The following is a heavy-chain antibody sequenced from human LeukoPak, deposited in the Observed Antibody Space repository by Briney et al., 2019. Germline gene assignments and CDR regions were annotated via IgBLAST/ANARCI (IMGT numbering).Heavy chain of an antibody. D-gene: IGHD3-10*02. J-gene: IGHJ2*01. CDR3: ARVFRCPGWYFDL. CDR1: GGPISRYN. Sequence: PSETLSLTCSVSGGPISRYNWSSICQPPGKGLEWIGNINDSGNTNYNPSLKSRVTISVDTSKNQFSLKMSSVTAADTAIYCCARVFRCPGWYFDLWGRGTLATVSS. CDR2: INDSGNT. V-gene: IGHV4-59*01.